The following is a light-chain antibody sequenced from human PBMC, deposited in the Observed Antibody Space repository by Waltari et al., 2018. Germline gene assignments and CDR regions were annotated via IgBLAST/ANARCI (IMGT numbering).Light chain of an antibody. CDR2: LNSDGSH. J-gene: IGLJ2*01. CDR3: QTWGTGIVV. Sequence: QLVLTQSPSASASLGASVKLTCTLSSGHSSSAIAWPPQQPEKGPRYLMKLNSDGSHSKGDGIPDRFSGSSSGAERYLTISSLQSEDEAEYYCQTWGTGIVVFGGGTKLTVL. CDR1: SGHSSSA. V-gene: IGLV4-69*01.